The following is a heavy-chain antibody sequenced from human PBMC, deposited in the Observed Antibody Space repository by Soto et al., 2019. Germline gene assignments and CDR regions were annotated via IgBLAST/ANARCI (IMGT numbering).Heavy chain of an antibody. D-gene: IGHD2-15*01. J-gene: IGHJ5*02. CDR3: ARSRIVIIVVVVPYFFDP. CDR2: ISGNGEST. Sequence: EVQLLESGGGLVQPGGSLRLSCAASGFTFSSYTMTWVRQAPGKGPEWVSSISGNGESTKYSDSVKGRFTISRDNSKNWLYLQINSLRAEDTAVYYCARSRIVIIVVVVPYFFDPWGQGALVTVSS. CDR1: GFTFSSYT. V-gene: IGHV3-23*01.